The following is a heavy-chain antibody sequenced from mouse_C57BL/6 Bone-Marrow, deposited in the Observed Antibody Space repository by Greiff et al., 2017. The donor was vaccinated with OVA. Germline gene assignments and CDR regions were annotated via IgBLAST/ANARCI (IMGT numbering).Heavy chain of an antibody. CDR2: ISYDGSN. Sequence: EVKLQESGPGLVKPSQSLSLTCSVTGYSITSGYYWNWIRQFPGNKLEWMGYISYDGSNNYNPSLKNRISITRDTSKNQFFLKLNSVTTEDTATYYCARDYYSPYYAMDYWGQGTSVTVSS. J-gene: IGHJ4*01. D-gene: IGHD2-12*01. CDR3: ARDYYSPYYAMDY. CDR1: GYSITSGYY. V-gene: IGHV3-6*01.